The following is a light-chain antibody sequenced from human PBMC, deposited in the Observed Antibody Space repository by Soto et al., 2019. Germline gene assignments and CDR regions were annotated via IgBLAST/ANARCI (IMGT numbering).Light chain of an antibody. V-gene: IGKV4-1*01. CDR2: WAS. CDR3: QQYYSTAFT. J-gene: IGKJ4*01. CDR1: QSVLYSSNNKNY. Sequence: DIVMTQSPDSLAVSLGERATINCKSSQSVLYSSNNKNYLAWYQQKPGQPPKLLIYWASTRESGVPDRFSGSGSGTDFTLTISSLHAEDVAVYYCQQYYSTAFTFGGGTKVEIK.